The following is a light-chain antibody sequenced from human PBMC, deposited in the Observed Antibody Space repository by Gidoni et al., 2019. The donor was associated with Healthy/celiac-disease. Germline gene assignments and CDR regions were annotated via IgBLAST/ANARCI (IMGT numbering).Light chain of an antibody. CDR3: QQYGSSPT. V-gene: IGKV3-20*01. Sequence: DIVLTQSPGTLSLSPGERATLSCRASQSVSSSYLAWYQQKPGQAPRLLFYGASSRATGLPARFSGSGSGTDFTLTISRLEPEDFAVYYCQQYGSSPTFXGXTKVEIK. J-gene: IGKJ4*01. CDR1: QSVSSSY. CDR2: GAS.